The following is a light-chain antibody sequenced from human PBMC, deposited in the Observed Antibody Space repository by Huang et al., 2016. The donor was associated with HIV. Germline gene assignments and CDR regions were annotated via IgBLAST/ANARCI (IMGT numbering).Light chain of an antibody. CDR2: GAS. Sequence: EVVLTQSPGTLSLSLGKRVDISCRAREHIASNYLAWYHQSPGQDPRLLLYGASNRATDTPDRFSGSGSGTDFTLTITKLEREDSAVYYCQQYGTSPLTFGQGTRVEIK. V-gene: IGKV3-20*01. CDR3: QQYGTSPLT. CDR1: EHIASNY. J-gene: IGKJ1*01.